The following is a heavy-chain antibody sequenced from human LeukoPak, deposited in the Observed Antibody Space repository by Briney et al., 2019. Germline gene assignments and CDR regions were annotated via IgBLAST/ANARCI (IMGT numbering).Heavy chain of an antibody. CDR2: IYHSGST. Sequence: SETLSLTCAVSGYSISSGYYCGWIRQPPGRGLGWIGSIYHSGSTYYNPSLKSRVTISVDTSKNQFSLKLSSVTAADTAVYYCARNPWDDFWSGYQLIYFDYWGQGTLVTVSS. CDR3: ARNPWDDFWSGYQLIYFDY. CDR1: GYSISSGYY. V-gene: IGHV4-38-2*01. D-gene: IGHD3-3*01. J-gene: IGHJ4*02.